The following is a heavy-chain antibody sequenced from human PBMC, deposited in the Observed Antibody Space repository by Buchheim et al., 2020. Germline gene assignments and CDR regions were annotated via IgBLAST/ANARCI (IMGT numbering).Heavy chain of an antibody. J-gene: IGHJ4*02. CDR1: EFTFTNAW. V-gene: IGHV3-15*01. Sequence: EVQLVESGGDLVKPGESLRLSCAASEFTFTNAWMSWIRQASGKGLEWVGRIRSSTDGGTTDYAVPVKGRFTISRDDSENTLYLQMNSLKTEDTAVYYCTTLMKSARLSSDYWGQGTL. CDR2: IRSSTDGGTT. D-gene: IGHD6-6*01. CDR3: TTLMKSARLSSDY.